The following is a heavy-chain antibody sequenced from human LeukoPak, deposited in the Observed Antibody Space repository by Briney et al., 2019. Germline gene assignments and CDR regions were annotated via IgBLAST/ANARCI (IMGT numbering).Heavy chain of an antibody. CDR1: GVSLSTSGVG. V-gene: IGHV2-5*01. CDR2: IYWNDYK. Sequence: ESGPTLVKPTQTLTLTCTFSGVSLSTSGVGVGWIRQPPGKALEWLALIYWNDYKRYSPSLKSRLTITKDPSKNQLVLTMTNMDPVDTATYYCAHSRRYDEPRRETDYYMDVWGKGTTVTISS. J-gene: IGHJ6*03. CDR3: AHSRRYDEPRRETDYYMDV. D-gene: IGHD1-14*01.